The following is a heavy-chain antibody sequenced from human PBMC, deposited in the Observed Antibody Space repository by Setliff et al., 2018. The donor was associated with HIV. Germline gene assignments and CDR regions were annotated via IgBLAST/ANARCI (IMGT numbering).Heavy chain of an antibody. CDR3: ARAVIRREDRGMWTKLWSAPNHMDV. J-gene: IGHJ6*03. CDR2: IHYGGGT. Sequence: SETLSLTCSISGGSISNYYWVWIRQSPGKGLEWIGHIHYGGGTYYNPSLESRVSISRGTSKNQFSLNLRDVTAGDTALYYCARAVIRREDRGMWTKLWSAPNHMDVWGKGITVTVS. CDR1: GGSISNYY. D-gene: IGHD3-10*01. V-gene: IGHV4-59*01.